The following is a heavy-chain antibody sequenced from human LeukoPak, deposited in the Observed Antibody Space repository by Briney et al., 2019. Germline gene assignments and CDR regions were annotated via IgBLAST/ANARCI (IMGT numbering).Heavy chain of an antibody. CDR2: IYYSGST. CDR3: ARDGAVAGTKTYYYYYYMDV. J-gene: IGHJ6*03. CDR1: GGSISSSSYY. Sequence: SETLSLTCTVSGGSISSSSYYWGWIRQPPGKGLEWIGSIYYSGSTYYNPSLKSRVTISVDTSKNQFSLKLSSVTAADTAVYYCARDGAVAGTKTYYYYYYMDVWGKGTTVTVSS. D-gene: IGHD6-19*01. V-gene: IGHV4-39*07.